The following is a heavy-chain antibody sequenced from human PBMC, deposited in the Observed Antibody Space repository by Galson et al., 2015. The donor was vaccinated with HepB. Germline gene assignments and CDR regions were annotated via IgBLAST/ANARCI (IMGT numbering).Heavy chain of an antibody. D-gene: IGHD3-10*01. Sequence: ETLSLTCTVSGGSISSYYWSWIRQPAGKGLEWIGRIYTSGSTNYNPSLKSRVTISVDTSKNQFSLKLNSVTAADTAVYYCASLLGPGEGDYYYGMDVWGQGTTVTVSS. J-gene: IGHJ6*02. V-gene: IGHV4-4*07. CDR1: GGSISSYY. CDR3: ASLLGPGEGDYYYGMDV. CDR2: IYTSGST.